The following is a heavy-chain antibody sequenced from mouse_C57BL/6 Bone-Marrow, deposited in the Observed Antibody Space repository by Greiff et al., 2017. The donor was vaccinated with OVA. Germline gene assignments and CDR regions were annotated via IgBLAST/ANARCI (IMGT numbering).Heavy chain of an antibody. CDR2: IYPRSGNT. Sequence: QVQLQRSGAELARPGASVKLSCKASGYTFTSYGISWVKQRTGQGLEWIGEIYPRSGNTYYNEKFKGKATLTADKSSSTAYMELRSLTSEDSAVYFCARGDGDYDWYFDVWGTGTTVTVSS. CDR1: GYTFTSYG. CDR3: ARGDGDYDWYFDV. J-gene: IGHJ1*03. D-gene: IGHD2-4*01. V-gene: IGHV1-81*01.